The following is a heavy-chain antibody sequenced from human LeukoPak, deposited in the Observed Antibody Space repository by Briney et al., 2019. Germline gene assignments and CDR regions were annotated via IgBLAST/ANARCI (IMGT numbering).Heavy chain of an antibody. CDR3: ARHGGSYLYYFDY. V-gene: IGHV4-39*01. D-gene: IGHD1-26*01. Sequence: GSLRLSCAASGFTFSDYYMSWIRQPPGKGLEWIGSIYYSGSTYYNPSLKSRVTISVDTSKNQFSLKLSSVTAADMAVYYCARHGGSYLYYFDYWGQGTLVTVSS. CDR2: IYYSGST. J-gene: IGHJ4*02. CDR1: GFTFSDYY.